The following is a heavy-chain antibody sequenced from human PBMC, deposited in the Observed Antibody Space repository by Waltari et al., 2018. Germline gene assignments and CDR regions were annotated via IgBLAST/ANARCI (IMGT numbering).Heavy chain of an antibody. V-gene: IGHV1-69*05. J-gene: IGHJ6*02. CDR3: ARALPGVEMATLPRGMDV. Sequence: QVQLVQSGAEVKKPGSSVKVSCKASGGTFSSYAISWVRQAPGQGLEWMGGIIPIFGTANYAQKFQGRVTSTTDESTSTAYMELSSLRSEDTAVYYCARALPGVEMATLPRGMDVWGQGTTVTVSS. CDR2: IIPIFGTA. CDR1: GGTFSSYA. D-gene: IGHD5-12*01.